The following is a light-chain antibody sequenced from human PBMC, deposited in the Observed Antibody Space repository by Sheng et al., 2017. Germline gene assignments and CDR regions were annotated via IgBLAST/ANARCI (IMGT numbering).Light chain of an antibody. CDR3: QHYDAFEAT. Sequence: EIQVTQSPSTLSASVGDRVAMTCRTSQSVFNRLAWYQQKPGEAPKLLLSKASSLENGVPSRFNGSGSGAEFTLTINGLQPEDCATYYCQHYDAFEATFGQGTKVE. V-gene: IGKV1-5*03. CDR1: QSVFNR. CDR2: KAS. J-gene: IGKJ1*01.